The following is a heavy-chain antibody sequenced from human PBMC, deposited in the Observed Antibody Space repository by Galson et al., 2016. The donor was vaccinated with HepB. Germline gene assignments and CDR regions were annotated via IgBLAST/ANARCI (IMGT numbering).Heavy chain of an antibody. J-gene: IGHJ3*01. Sequence: SLRLSCAASGFNFSDYYMNWIRRAPGKGLEWVSYVSRSGDSMLYADSVRGRFTISRDNVKKSLYLQMTNLRPEDTAVYYCARDLPDDSVEYFDVFDLWGQGTLVTVSS. D-gene: IGHD4-17*01. V-gene: IGHV3-11*01. CDR2: VSRSGDSM. CDR1: GFNFSDYY. CDR3: ARDLPDDSVEYFDVFDL.